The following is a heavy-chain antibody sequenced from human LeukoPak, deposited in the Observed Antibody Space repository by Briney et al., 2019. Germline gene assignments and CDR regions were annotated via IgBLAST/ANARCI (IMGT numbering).Heavy chain of an antibody. CDR2: MNPNSGNT. D-gene: IGHD3-10*01. Sequence: GASVKVSCKASGYTFTSYDINWVRQATGQGLEWMGWMNPNSGNTGYAQKFQGRVTMTRNTSISTAYMELSSLRSEDTAVYYCARAVVSQEYYYGSGSYRYWFDPWGQGTLVTVSS. J-gene: IGHJ5*02. CDR1: GYTFTSYD. V-gene: IGHV1-8*01. CDR3: ARAVVSQEYYYGSGSYRYWFDP.